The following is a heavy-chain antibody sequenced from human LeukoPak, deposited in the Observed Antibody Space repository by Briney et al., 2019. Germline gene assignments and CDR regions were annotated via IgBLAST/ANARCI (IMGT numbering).Heavy chain of an antibody. Sequence: GRSLRLSCAASGFTFSSYAMHWVRQAPGKGLEWVAVISYDGSNKYYADSVKGRFTISRDNSKNTLYLQMNSLRAEDTAVYYCASDQDIVVVPWGQGTLVTVSS. V-gene: IGHV3-30-3*01. D-gene: IGHD2-2*01. J-gene: IGHJ5*02. CDR2: ISYDGSNK. CDR1: GFTFSSYA. CDR3: ASDQDIVVVP.